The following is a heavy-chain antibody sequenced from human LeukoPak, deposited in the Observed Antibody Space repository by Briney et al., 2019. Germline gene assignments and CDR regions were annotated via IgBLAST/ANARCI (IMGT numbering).Heavy chain of an antibody. D-gene: IGHD5-12*01. V-gene: IGHV4-59*01. J-gene: IGHJ4*02. CDR3: ATLPSGYDHGGY. Sequence: PSETLSLTCTVSGGSISSYYWSWIRQPPGKGLEWIGYIYYSGSTNYNPSLKSRVTISVDTSKNQFSLKLSSVTAADTAVYYCATLPSGYDHGGYWGQGTLVTVSS. CDR2: IYYSGST. CDR1: GGSISSYY.